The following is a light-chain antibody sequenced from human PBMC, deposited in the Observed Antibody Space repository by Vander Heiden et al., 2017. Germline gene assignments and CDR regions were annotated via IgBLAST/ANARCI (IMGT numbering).Light chain of an antibody. V-gene: IGLV1-40*01. Sequence: QSVLTQPPSVSGAPGPRVTISCTGSSSNIAAGFDIHWYQQLPGTAPKLLIYGILNRPSGVPDRFSGSKSGTSASLAITGLQAEDEADYYCQSYDSSLSAWVFGGGTKLTVL. CDR2: GIL. J-gene: IGLJ3*02. CDR1: SSNIAAGFD. CDR3: QSYDSSLSAWV.